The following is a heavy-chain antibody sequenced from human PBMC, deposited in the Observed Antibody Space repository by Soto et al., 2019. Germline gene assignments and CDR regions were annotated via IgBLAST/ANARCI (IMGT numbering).Heavy chain of an antibody. Sequence: GGSLRLSCAGSGFTLSDHYIDWVRQAPGKGLEWVGRSRDKAQGYSTAYAASVKGRFTTSRDESKNSVYLQMNSLRAEDTAIYYCAKDHLFLRGGDHFDHWGQGTLVTVSS. CDR1: GFTLSDHY. D-gene: IGHD2-21*02. J-gene: IGHJ4*02. CDR2: SRDKAQGYST. V-gene: IGHV3-72*01. CDR3: AKDHLFLRGGDHFDH.